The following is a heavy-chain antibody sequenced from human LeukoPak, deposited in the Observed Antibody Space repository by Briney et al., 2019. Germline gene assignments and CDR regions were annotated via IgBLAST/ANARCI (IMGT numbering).Heavy chain of an antibody. CDR1: GFSFRSYD. CDR2: ITDSGSTM. D-gene: IGHD3-10*01. Sequence: TGGSLRLSCAASGFSFRSYDMNWVRQAPGKGLEWVSYITDSGSTMYYADAVEGRFTISRDNAKNSLYLQMNSLRAEDTAVYYCARGSIIDYWGQGTLVTVSS. J-gene: IGHJ4*02. CDR3: ARGSIIDY. V-gene: IGHV3-48*03.